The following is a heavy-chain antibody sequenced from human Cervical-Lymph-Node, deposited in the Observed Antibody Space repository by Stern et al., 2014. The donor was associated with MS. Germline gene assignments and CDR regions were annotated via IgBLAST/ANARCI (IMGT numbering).Heavy chain of an antibody. J-gene: IGHJ4*02. D-gene: IGHD3-22*01. Sequence: VQLVESGPEVKKPGASVKDSCKASGYTFSSYGITWVRQAPGQGLEWMGWVSAYNGNRNSAQKFQGRVTVTTDTFTDTAYMELRSLRSDDTAVYYCARDAPDSSAWLDYWGQGTLVTVSS. CDR2: VSAYNGNR. V-gene: IGHV1-18*01. CDR1: GYTFSSYG. CDR3: ARDAPDSSAWLDY.